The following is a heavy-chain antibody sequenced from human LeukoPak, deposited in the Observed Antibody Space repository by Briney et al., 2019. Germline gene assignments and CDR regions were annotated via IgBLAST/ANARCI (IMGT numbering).Heavy chain of an antibody. CDR2: IIPIFGTA. Sequence: SVTVSCKASGGTFSSYAISWVRQAPGQGLEWMGGIIPIFGTANYAQKFQGRVTITADESTSTAYMELSSLRSEGTAVYYCARARYYYDSSGYYYFDYWGQGTLVTVSS. CDR1: GGTFSSYA. D-gene: IGHD3-22*01. CDR3: ARARYYYDSSGYYYFDY. V-gene: IGHV1-69*13. J-gene: IGHJ4*02.